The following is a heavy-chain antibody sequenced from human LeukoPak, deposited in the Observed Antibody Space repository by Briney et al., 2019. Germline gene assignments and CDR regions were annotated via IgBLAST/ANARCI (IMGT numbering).Heavy chain of an antibody. CDR2: FFTGGST. CDR1: GGSIDSHY. V-gene: IGHV4-4*07. J-gene: IGHJ6*02. Sequence: SETLSLTCTGSGGSIDSHYWSWNRQSAGKGLEWIGRFFTGGSTYYNPSLESRVTMSVDTSKNQFSLKLRSVTAADTAVYFCARGSGVAVGMDVWGQGTTVIVSS. D-gene: IGHD6-19*01. CDR3: ARGSGVAVGMDV.